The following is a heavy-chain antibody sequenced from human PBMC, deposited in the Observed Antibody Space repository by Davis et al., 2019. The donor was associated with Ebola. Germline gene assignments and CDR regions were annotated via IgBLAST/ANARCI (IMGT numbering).Heavy chain of an antibody. Sequence: PGGSLRLSCAASGFIFSSYSMNWIRQAPGKGLEWVSYISSSGTTIYDADSVKGRFTISRDNAKNSLYLQMNSLRAEDTAVYYCARDEWQLRGSQDYGDSHGADYWGQGTLVTVSS. CDR2: ISSSGTTI. V-gene: IGHV3-48*04. D-gene: IGHD4-17*01. CDR1: GFIFSSYS. CDR3: ARDEWQLRGSQDYGDSHGADY. J-gene: IGHJ4*02.